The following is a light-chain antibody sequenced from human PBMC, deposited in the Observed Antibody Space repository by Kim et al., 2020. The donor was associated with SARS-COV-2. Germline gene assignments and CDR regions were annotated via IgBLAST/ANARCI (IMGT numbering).Light chain of an antibody. CDR1: SLRSYY. CDR2: GKN. J-gene: IGLJ3*02. CDR3: NSRDSSGNHWV. Sequence: SSELTQDPAVSVALGKTVRITCQGDSLRSYYASWYQQKPGQAPVLVIYGKNNRPSGIPDRFSGSSSGNTASLTITGAQAEDEADYYCNSRDSSGNHWVFGGGTQLTVL. V-gene: IGLV3-19*01.